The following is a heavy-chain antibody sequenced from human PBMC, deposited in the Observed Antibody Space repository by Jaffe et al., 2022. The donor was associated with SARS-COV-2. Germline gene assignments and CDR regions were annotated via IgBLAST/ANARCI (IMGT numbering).Heavy chain of an antibody. CDR2: ISSSSSTI. CDR3: ARAMGSYYYYGMDV. J-gene: IGHJ6*02. Sequence: EVQLVESGGGLVQPGGSLRLSCAASGFTFSSYSMNWVRQAPGKGLEWVSYISSSSSTIYYADSVKGRFTISRDNAKNSLYLQMNSLRDEDTAVYYCARAMGSYYYYGMDVWGQGTTVTVSS. V-gene: IGHV3-48*02. D-gene: IGHD3-10*01. CDR1: GFTFSSYS.